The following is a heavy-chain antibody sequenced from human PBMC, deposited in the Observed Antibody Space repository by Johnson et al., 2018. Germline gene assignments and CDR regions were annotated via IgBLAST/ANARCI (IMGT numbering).Heavy chain of an antibody. D-gene: IGHD2/OR15-2a*01. CDR2: ISYDGSNK. CDR1: GFTFSSYA. CDR3: GKVRGEAVYDSDAFDI. Sequence: QVQLVQSGGGVVQPGRSLRLSCAASGFTFSSYAMHWVRQAPGKGLEWVAVISYDGSNKYYADSVKGRFTISRDNSKNTLYLQMNSLGAEETALYYCGKVRGEAVYDSDAFDIWGQGTMVTVSS. J-gene: IGHJ3*02. V-gene: IGHV3-30*18.